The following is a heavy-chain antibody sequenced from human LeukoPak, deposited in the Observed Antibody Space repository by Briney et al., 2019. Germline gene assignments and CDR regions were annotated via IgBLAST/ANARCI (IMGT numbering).Heavy chain of an antibody. Sequence: PGGSLRLSCVASGFTFSNYWMHWVRQAPGKGLIWVSRINSDGNSTHYVDSVKGRFTTSRDNAKNTLYLQMNSLRVEDTAIYYCARSRDGYNSERAFDMWGQGTMVTLSS. CDR1: GFTFSNYW. J-gene: IGHJ3*02. D-gene: IGHD5-24*01. CDR3: ARSRDGYNSERAFDM. CDR2: INSDGNST. V-gene: IGHV3-74*01.